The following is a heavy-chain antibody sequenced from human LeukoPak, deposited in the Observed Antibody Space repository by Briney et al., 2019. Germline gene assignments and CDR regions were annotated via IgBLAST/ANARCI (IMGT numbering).Heavy chain of an antibody. CDR3: AGRYGDYVGSPFDY. CDR1: GASISNYY. CDR2: IYNSGST. J-gene: IGHJ4*02. V-gene: IGHV4-59*08. D-gene: IGHD4-17*01. Sequence: SERVSLTCTVSGASISNYYWSWIRQPPGKGLEWIGYIYNSGSTNYNPSLKSRVTISADTSKNQVSVKLTSVTAADTAVYFCAGRYGDYVGSPFDYWGQGTL.